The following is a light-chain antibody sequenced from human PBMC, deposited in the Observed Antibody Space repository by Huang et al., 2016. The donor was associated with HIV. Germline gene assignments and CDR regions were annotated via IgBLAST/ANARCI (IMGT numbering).Light chain of an antibody. J-gene: IGKJ2*01. CDR2: AAS. CDR1: ESIITY. V-gene: IGKV1-39*01. Sequence: DIQMTQSPSSLSASVGDRVTITCRASESIITYLNWYQQKPGKAPNRLIYAASSLQSGVPSRFSGSGSETDFTLTISSLQPEDFATYYCQESYSSPYTFGQGTKLEIK. CDR3: QESYSSPYT.